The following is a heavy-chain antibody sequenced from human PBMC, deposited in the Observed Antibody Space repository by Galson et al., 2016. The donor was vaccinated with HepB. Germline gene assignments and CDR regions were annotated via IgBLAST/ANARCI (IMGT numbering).Heavy chain of an antibody. J-gene: IGHJ4*02. V-gene: IGHV3-30*03. CDR3: ASRAYHYEFNY. D-gene: IGHD3-22*01. CDR2: ISYEGSNG. Sequence: SLRLSCAASGFSFSTYVMHWVRQAPGKGLEWVAIISYEGSNGHYADSVKGRFTVSRDNSKDTAFLQMDSLRAEDTAVYYCASRAYHYEFNYWGQGILVTVSS. CDR1: GFSFSTYV.